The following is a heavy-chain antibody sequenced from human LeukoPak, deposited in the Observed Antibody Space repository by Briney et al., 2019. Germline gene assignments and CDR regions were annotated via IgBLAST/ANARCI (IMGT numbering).Heavy chain of an antibody. D-gene: IGHD3-22*01. CDR2: ISWNSGSI. V-gene: IGHV3-9*01. J-gene: IGHJ3*02. CDR1: GFTFDDYA. Sequence: PGGSLRLSCAASGFTFDDYAMHWVRQAPGKGLEWVSGISWNSGSIGYADSVKGRFTISRDNAKNSLYLQMNSLRAEDTALYYCAKGLDYYDSSGPDDAFDIWGQGTMVTVSS. CDR3: AKGLDYYDSSGPDDAFDI.